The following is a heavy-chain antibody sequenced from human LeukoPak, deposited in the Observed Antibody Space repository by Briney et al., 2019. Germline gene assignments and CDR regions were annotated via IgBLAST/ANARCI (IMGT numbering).Heavy chain of an antibody. CDR3: ARDAVTMVRGGYAFDI. CDR2: INPNSGGT. Sequence: ASAKVSCKASGYTLTGHSMHWVRQAPGQGLEWMGWINPNSGGTNYAQKFQGRVTMTRDTSISTAYMELSSLRSEDTAVYYCARDAVTMVRGGYAFDIWGQGTMVTVSS. J-gene: IGHJ3*02. CDR1: GYTLTGHS. D-gene: IGHD3-10*01. V-gene: IGHV1-2*02.